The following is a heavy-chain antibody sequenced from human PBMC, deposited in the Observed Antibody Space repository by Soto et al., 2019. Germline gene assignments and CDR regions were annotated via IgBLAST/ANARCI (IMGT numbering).Heavy chain of an antibody. J-gene: IGHJ4*02. CDR2: ISTNGGST. D-gene: IGHD3-22*01. CDR1: GFTFSIYA. CDR3: VKGEYYYDSSGYYPFDY. V-gene: IGHV3-64D*06. Sequence: GSLRLSCSASGFTFSIYAMHWVRQAPGRGLEYVSSISTNGGSTHYADSVKGRFTISRDNSKNTQYLQMSSLRADDTAVYYCVKGEYYYDSSGYYPFDYWGQGTLVTVSS.